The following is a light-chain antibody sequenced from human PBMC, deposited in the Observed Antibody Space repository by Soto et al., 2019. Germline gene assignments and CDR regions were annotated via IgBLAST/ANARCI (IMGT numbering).Light chain of an antibody. J-gene: IGLJ2*01. CDR1: SYNIGSNY. Sequence: QSVLTQSPSVSAAPGQKVTISCSGSSYNIGSNYVYWYQKVPGTAPKLLIYENDKRPSGIPDRFSGSKSATSATLAITGLQTGDEAEYYCGTWDSSLSAHVVFGGGTKVTVL. CDR2: END. V-gene: IGLV1-51*01. CDR3: GTWDSSLSAHVV.